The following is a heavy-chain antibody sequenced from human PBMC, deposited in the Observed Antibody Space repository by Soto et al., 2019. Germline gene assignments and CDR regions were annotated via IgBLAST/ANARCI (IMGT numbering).Heavy chain of an antibody. J-gene: IGHJ5*02. V-gene: IGHV3-23*01. CDR3: AKDSSSWYSGWFDP. Sequence: GGSLRLSCAASGFTFSSYAMSWVRQAPGKGLEWVSAISGSGGSTYYADSVKGRFTIFRDNSKNTLYLQMNSLRAEDTAVYYCAKDSSSWYSGWFDPWGQGTLVTVSS. CDR2: ISGSGGST. CDR1: GFTFSSYA. D-gene: IGHD6-13*01.